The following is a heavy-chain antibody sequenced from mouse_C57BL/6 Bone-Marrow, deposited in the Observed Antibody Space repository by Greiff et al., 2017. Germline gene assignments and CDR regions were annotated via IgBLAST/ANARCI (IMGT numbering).Heavy chain of an antibody. CDR3: ESGYCGSRGAWFAD. J-gene: IGHJ3*01. Sequence: VKLQESGAELARPGASVTLSCTASGYTFTSYGFSCVKQRTRRGLVGSVEIFPRSGNTYYNETFKGQTTLTAAKSSSPAFMELRSLTSEDSEVYFCESGYCGSRGAWFADWGPGTLVTVSA. CDR1: GYTFTSYG. D-gene: IGHD1-1*01. V-gene: IGHV1-81*01. CDR2: IFPRSGNT.